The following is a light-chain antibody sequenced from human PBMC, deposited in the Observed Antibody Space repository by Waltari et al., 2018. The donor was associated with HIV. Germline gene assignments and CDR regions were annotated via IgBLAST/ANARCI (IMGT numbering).Light chain of an antibody. CDR1: QSVSSSY. CDR3: QQYGSSPPYT. Sequence: EIVLTHSPGTLSLSPVESATLSCRASQSVSSSYLAWYQQKPGQAPRLLIYGASSRATGIPDRFSGSGSGTDFTLTISRLEPEDFAVYYCQQYGSSPPYTFGQGTKLEIK. J-gene: IGKJ2*01. CDR2: GAS. V-gene: IGKV3-20*01.